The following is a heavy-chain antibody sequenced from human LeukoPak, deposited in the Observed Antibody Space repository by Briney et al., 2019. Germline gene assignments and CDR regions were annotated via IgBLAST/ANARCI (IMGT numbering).Heavy chain of an antibody. CDR3: ARGPQWLVLPTYYYYGMDV. J-gene: IGHJ6*02. V-gene: IGHV3-30-3*01. CDR1: GFTFSSYA. CDR2: ISYDGSNK. Sequence: PGGSLRLSCAASGFTFSSYAMDWVRQAPGKGLEWVAVISYDGSNKYYADSVKGRFTISRDNSKNTLYLQMNSLRAEDTAVYYCARGPQWLVLPTYYYYGMDVWGQGTTVTVSS. D-gene: IGHD6-19*01.